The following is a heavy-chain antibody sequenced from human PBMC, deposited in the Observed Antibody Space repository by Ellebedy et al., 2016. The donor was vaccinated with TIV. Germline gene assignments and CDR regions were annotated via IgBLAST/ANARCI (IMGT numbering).Heavy chain of an antibody. CDR1: GYTFTSYG. Sequence: ASVKVSXKASGYTFTSYGISWVRQAPGQGLEWMGWISAYNGNTNYAQKLQGRVTMTTDTSTSTAYMELSSPRSEDTAVYYCARGIRYSSSWYRRYYYGMDVWGQGTTVTVSS. V-gene: IGHV1-18*01. J-gene: IGHJ6*02. D-gene: IGHD6-13*01. CDR2: ISAYNGNT. CDR3: ARGIRYSSSWYRRYYYGMDV.